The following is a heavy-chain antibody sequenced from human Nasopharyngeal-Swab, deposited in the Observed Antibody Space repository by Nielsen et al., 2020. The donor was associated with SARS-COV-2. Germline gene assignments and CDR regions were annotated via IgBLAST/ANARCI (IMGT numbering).Heavy chain of an antibody. D-gene: IGHD1-1*01. CDR2: IRSKAYGGTT. J-gene: IGHJ6*02. Sequence: GESLKISCTASGFTFGDYAMSWVRQAPGKGLEWVGFIRSKAYGGTTEYAASVKGRFTISRDDSKSIAYLQMNSLKTEDTEGEEGKREKRESWNGYYYGMDVWGQGTTVTVSS. V-gene: IGHV3-49*04. CDR3: KREKRESWNGYYYGMDV. CDR1: GFTFGDYA.